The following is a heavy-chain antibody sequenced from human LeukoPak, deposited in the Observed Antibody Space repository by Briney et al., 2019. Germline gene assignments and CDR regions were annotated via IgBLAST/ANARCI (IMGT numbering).Heavy chain of an antibody. CDR2: ISAYNGHT. V-gene: IGHV1-18*01. D-gene: IGHD3-22*01. CDR1: GYTFANYG. J-gene: IGHJ3*02. CDR3: ARDGHRRYHYDSSGREDAFDI. Sequence: ASVKVSCKASGYTFANYGISWVRQAPGQGLEWMGWISAYNGHTKYAQKVQGRVTMTRDTSTSTAYMELRSLRSDDTAVYYCARDGHRRYHYDSSGREDAFDIWGQGTMVTVSS.